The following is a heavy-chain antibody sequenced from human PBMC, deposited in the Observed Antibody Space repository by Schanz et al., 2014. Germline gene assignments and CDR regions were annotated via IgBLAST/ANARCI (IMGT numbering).Heavy chain of an antibody. V-gene: IGHV1-24*01. J-gene: IGHJ4*02. Sequence: QVQLVQSGAEVKKPGASVKVSCEISGYTVSALAMHWVRQAPGKGLEWLGGFDVEDGETIYAQKLQGRVTMTRDTSTSTVYMELSSLRSEDTAVYYCARDGEAAAGCDYWGQGTLVTVSS. CDR1: GYTVSALA. CDR3: ARDGEAAAGCDY. D-gene: IGHD6-13*01. CDR2: FDVEDGET.